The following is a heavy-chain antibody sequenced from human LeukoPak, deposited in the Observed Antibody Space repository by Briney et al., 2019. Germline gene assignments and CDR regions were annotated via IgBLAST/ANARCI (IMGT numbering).Heavy chain of an antibody. CDR3: ARHYPDYSSSSGAFDI. J-gene: IGHJ3*02. CDR1: GFSLSDYW. Sequence: GGSLRLSCAASGFSLSDYWMHWVRQAPGKGLVWVSRVNSDGASIAYADSVKGRFTISRDNAKNSLFVEMNSLRAEDTAVYYCARHYPDYSSSSGAFDIWGRGTMVTVSS. CDR2: VNSDGASI. V-gene: IGHV3-74*01. D-gene: IGHD6-6*01.